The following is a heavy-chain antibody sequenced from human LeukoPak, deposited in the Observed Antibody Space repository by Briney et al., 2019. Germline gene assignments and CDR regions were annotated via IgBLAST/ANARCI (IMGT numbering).Heavy chain of an antibody. J-gene: IGHJ4*02. CDR3: ASPVKYYDTWSGYPPFDY. V-gene: IGHV1-69*13. Sequence: GAPVKVSCKASGGTFNNFAISWVRQAPGQGLEWVGGIIPMSGTANYAQKFQGRVTITADESTSTAYMELSSLRSEDTAIYYCASPVKYYDTWSGYPPFDYWGQGTLVTVSS. D-gene: IGHD3-3*01. CDR2: IIPMSGTA. CDR1: GGTFNNFA.